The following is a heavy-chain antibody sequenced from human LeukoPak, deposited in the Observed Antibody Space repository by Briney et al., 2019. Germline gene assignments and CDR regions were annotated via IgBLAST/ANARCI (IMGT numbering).Heavy chain of an antibody. CDR1: GFTFNNYA. Sequence: GGSLRLSCAASGFTFNNYALTWVRQTPGKGLECVSAISGDGVSPYYADSVKGRFTIFRDNSRNTLYLQMNSLRAEDTAVYYCAKDYRNTGYSSAFDIWGQGTMVTVSS. CDR2: ISGDGVSP. D-gene: IGHD6-13*01. J-gene: IGHJ3*02. V-gene: IGHV3-23*01. CDR3: AKDYRNTGYSSAFDI.